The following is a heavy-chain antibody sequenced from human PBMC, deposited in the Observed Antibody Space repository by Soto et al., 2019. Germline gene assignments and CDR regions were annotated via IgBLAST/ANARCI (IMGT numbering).Heavy chain of an antibody. CDR1: GFTFSSYA. D-gene: IGHD2-2*01. J-gene: IGHJ4*02. CDR2: ISGSGGST. CDR3: AKSGEVVPAAPRFDY. Sequence: GGSLRLSCAASGFTFSSYAMSWVRQAPGKGLEWVSAISGSGGSTYYADSVKGRFTISRDNSKNTLYLQMNSLRAEDTAVYYCAKSGEVVPAAPRFDYWGQGTLVTVSS. V-gene: IGHV3-23*01.